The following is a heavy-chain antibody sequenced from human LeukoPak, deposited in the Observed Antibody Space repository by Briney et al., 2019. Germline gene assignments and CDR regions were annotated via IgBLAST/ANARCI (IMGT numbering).Heavy chain of an antibody. D-gene: IGHD1-26*01. CDR1: GYTFISYY. CDR3: AREAPVGSVFDDVGHFDY. CDR2: INPSGGST. J-gene: IGHJ4*02. V-gene: IGHV1-46*01. Sequence: ASVKVSCKASGYTFISYYMRWVRQAPGQGLEWMGIINPSGGSTPHAQKFQGRVTMTRDTSTSTVYMELNNLRSEDTALYYCAREAPVGSVFDDVGHFDYWGQGTLVTVSS.